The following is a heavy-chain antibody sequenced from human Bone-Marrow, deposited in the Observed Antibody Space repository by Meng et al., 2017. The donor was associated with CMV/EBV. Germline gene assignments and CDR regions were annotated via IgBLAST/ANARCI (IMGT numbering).Heavy chain of an antibody. D-gene: IGHD1-26*01. CDR1: GFTVFSKY. V-gene: IGHV3-53*01. CDR2: IYSGGSR. CDR3: TGAVGSQRTLDD. Sequence: GESLKISCAVSGFTVFSKYMNWVRQAPGKGLEWVSIIYSGGSRYYADSVKGRFTIYRDNSRNTLYLQMNSLRAEDTAVYYCTGAVGSQRTLDDWGQGTLVTVSS. J-gene: IGHJ4*02.